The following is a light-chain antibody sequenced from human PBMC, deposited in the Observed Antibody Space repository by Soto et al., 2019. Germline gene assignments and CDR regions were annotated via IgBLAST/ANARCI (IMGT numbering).Light chain of an antibody. V-gene: IGKV3-20*01. Sequence: EIVLTQSPGTLSLSPGERASLSCRASQAVGDTYLAWYQQKPGQAPRLLIYGASSRATGIPDRFSGSGSGTDFTLTISRLEPEDFAVYYCQQYGSSPLTFGGGTKVDI. CDR2: GAS. CDR3: QQYGSSPLT. CDR1: QAVGDTY. J-gene: IGKJ4*01.